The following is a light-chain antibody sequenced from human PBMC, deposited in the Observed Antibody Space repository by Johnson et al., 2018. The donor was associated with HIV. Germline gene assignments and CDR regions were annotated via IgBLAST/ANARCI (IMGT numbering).Light chain of an antibody. CDR2: DNN. V-gene: IGLV1-51*01. CDR3: GTWHSSLSAPFV. CDR1: SSNIGNNY. Sequence: QSVLTQPPSVSAAPGQKVTISCSGSSSNIGNNYVSWYQQLPGTAQKLLIYDNNKRPSGIPDRFSGSKSGTSATLGITGLQTGDEAEYYCGTWHSSLSAPFVFGTGTKVTVL. J-gene: IGLJ1*01.